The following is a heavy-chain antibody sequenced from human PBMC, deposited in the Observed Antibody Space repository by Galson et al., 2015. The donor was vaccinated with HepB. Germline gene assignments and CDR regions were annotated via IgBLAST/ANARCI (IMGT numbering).Heavy chain of an antibody. Sequence: SLRLSCAASGFTFSSFGMHWVRQAPGKGLEWVAGISYDGNYKYYTDSVKGRFTISRDNSKSTLYLQMSSLRTEDTAVYYCARDHGTGSYYTSFDFWGQGTLVTVSS. J-gene: IGHJ4*02. D-gene: IGHD3-10*01. V-gene: IGHV3-30*03. CDR2: ISYDGNYK. CDR3: ARDHGTGSYYTSFDF. CDR1: GFTFSSFG.